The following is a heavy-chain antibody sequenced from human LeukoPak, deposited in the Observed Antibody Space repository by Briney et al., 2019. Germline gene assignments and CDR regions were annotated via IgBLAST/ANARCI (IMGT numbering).Heavy chain of an antibody. V-gene: IGHV1-46*01. J-gene: IGHJ3*02. CDR1: GYTFTGYY. CDR3: ARPGSGLGSEDAFDI. D-gene: IGHD3-16*01. Sequence: ASVKVSCKASGYTFTGYYMHWVRQAPGQGLEWVGIINPSGGSTSYAQKFQGRVTMTRDKSTNTVYMELSSLRSEDTAVYYCARPGSGLGSEDAFDIWGQGTMVTVSS. CDR2: INPSGGST.